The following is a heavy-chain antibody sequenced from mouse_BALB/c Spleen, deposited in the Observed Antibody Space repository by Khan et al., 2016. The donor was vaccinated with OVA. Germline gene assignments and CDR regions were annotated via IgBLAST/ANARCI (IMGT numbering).Heavy chain of an antibody. CDR1: GFNIKDTY. CDR2: IDPANGNT. Sequence: VQLQQSGAELVKPGASVKLSCTLSGFNIKDTYMHWVKQRPEQGLEWIGRIDPANGNTKYDPKFQGKATITADTSSNTAYLQLSSLTSEDTAVYYCATYYYGSSRYFDYRGQGTTLTVSS. D-gene: IGHD1-1*01. J-gene: IGHJ2*01. V-gene: IGHV14-3*02. CDR3: ATYYYGSSRYFDY.